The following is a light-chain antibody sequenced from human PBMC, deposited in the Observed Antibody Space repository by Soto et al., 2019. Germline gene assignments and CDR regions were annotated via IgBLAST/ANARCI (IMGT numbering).Light chain of an antibody. J-gene: IGLJ1*01. CDR2: EVS. V-gene: IGLV2-8*01. Sequence: QSVLTQPPSASGSPGQSVTISCTGTSSDVGAYHYVSWYQQHPGKAPTLIIYEVSQRPSGVPDRFSGSKSGNTASLTVSGPQADDEADYYCSSYAGTNNYVFGTGTKVTVL. CDR3: SSYAGTNNYV. CDR1: SSDVGAYHY.